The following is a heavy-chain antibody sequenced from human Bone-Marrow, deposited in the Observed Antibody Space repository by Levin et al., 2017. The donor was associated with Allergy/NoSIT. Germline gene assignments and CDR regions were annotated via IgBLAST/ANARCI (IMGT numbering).Heavy chain of an antibody. CDR3: ARDGKGRLAAAGTNWFDP. Sequence: SCAASGFTFSSYAMHWVRQAPGKGLEWVAVISYDGSNKYYADSVKGRFTISRDNSKNTLYLQMNSLRAEDTAVYYCARDGKGRLAAAGTNWFDPWGQGTLVTVSS. J-gene: IGHJ5*02. D-gene: IGHD6-13*01. V-gene: IGHV3-30-3*01. CDR1: GFTFSSYA. CDR2: ISYDGSNK.